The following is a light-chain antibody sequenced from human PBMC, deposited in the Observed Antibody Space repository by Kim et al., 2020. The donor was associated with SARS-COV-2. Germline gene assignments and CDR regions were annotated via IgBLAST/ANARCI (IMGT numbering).Light chain of an antibody. CDR1: QSVSTW. CDR3: QQYNSYPLV. CDR2: KAS. V-gene: IGKV1-5*03. J-gene: IGKJ4*01. Sequence: DVQLTQSPSTVSASVGDTVTIGCRASQSVSTWLAWYQQKPGKAPKILLYKASTLEIGVPSRFSGSGSGTEFTLTISSLQPDDVATYYCQQYNSYPLVFGGGTKVDIK.